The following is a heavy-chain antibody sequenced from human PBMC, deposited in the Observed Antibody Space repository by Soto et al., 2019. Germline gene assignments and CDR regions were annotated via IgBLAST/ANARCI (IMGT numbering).Heavy chain of an antibody. Sequence: SETVSLTXAVSGGSIISTHWWTWVRQSPGKGLEWIGEIYHNGTTNYNPSLKSRLTISVDTSKNHFSLSLTPVTVRDTATYFCARGPQYWGPGKLVTVSS. CDR2: IYHNGTT. CDR3: ARGPQY. CDR1: GGSIISTHW. V-gene: IGHV4-4*02. J-gene: IGHJ4*02.